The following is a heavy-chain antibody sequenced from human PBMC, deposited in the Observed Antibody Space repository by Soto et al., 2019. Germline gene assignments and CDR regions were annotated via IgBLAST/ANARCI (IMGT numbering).Heavy chain of an antibody. Sequence: QVQLQQWGAGLLKPSETLSLTCAVYGGSFSGYYWSWIRQPPAKGLEWIGEINHSGSTNYNPSLKSRVTISVDTSKNQFSLKLSSVTAADTAVYYCARALYYYGSGRYFDLWGRGTLVTVSS. CDR1: GGSFSGYY. J-gene: IGHJ2*01. CDR3: ARALYYYGSGRYFDL. CDR2: INHSGST. V-gene: IGHV4-34*01. D-gene: IGHD3-10*01.